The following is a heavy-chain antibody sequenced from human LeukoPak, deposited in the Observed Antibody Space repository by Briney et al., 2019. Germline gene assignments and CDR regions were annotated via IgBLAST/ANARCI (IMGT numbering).Heavy chain of an antibody. D-gene: IGHD3-22*01. V-gene: IGHV3-7*03. CDR3: AKGPITMIVVVIASSYYFDY. Sequence: GGSLRLSCAASGFTFSDYWMSWMRQAPGKGLEWVANIKYDGDEEYYVDSVKGRFTISRDNAKNSLYLQLNSLRAEDTAVYYCAKGPITMIVVVIASSYYFDYWGQGTLVTVSS. CDR2: IKYDGDEE. CDR1: GFTFSDYW. J-gene: IGHJ4*02.